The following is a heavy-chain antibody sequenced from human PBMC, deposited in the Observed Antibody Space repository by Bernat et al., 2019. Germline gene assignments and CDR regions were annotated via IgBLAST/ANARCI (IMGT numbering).Heavy chain of an antibody. Sequence: QVQLVQSGAEVKKPGASVQVSCKASKYTFTSYTIHWVRQVPGQRLEWMGWINTGNGHTQYSQKFQGRVTITRDTSARTAYMELNSLTSEDTAVYYCAREEGVIGKWNYPFFAYWGQGALVIVSS. CDR3: AREEGVIGKWNYPFFAY. D-gene: IGHD1-7*01. V-gene: IGHV1-3*04. J-gene: IGHJ4*02. CDR2: INTGNGHT. CDR1: KYTFTSYT.